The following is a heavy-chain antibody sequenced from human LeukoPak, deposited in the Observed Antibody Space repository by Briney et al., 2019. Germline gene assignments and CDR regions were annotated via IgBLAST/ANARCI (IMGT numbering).Heavy chain of an antibody. CDR2: ISVSGNT. V-gene: IGHV3-23*01. D-gene: IGHD6-19*01. J-gene: IGHJ4*02. CDR1: GFTLSSYG. CDR3: AKSGGTSSSGLGY. Sequence: GGSLRLSCAASGFTLSSYGMSWVRQGPGKGLEWVSAISVSGNTYHADSVKGRFTISRDNSKNTLYLQMNSLRAEDTAVYYCAKSGGTSSSGLGYWGQGTLVTVSS.